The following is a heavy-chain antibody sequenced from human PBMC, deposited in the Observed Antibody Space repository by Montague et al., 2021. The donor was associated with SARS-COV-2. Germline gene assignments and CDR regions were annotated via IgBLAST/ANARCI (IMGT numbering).Heavy chain of an antibody. CDR1: GGSIRSGSHF. J-gene: IGHJ6*02. CDR2: ISYSGST. Sequence: SETLSLTCTVSGGSIRSGSHFWGWFRQPPGQRLEWIGTISYSGSTYYSPSLKSRVIISADTSKNQFSLNLRSVTAADTAVYFCGLGRGFAVGNHYYYSYGLDVWGQGTTVTVSS. V-gene: IGHV4-39*07. D-gene: IGHD3-10*01. CDR3: GLGRGFAVGNHYYYSYGLDV.